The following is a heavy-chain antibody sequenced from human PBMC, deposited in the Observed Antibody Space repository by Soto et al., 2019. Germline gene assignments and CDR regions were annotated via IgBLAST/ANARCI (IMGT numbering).Heavy chain of an antibody. D-gene: IGHD3-10*01. CDR3: ARDRRGGFGELLPAPDY. J-gene: IGHJ4*02. CDR1: GFNFSSYS. Sequence: GGSLRLSCAVSGFNFSSYSMNWVRQAPGKGLEWVSSISSSSSYIYYADSVKGRFTISRDNAKNSLYLQMNSLRAEDTAVYYCARDRRGGFGELLPAPDYWGQGTLVTVSS. CDR2: ISSSSSYI. V-gene: IGHV3-21*01.